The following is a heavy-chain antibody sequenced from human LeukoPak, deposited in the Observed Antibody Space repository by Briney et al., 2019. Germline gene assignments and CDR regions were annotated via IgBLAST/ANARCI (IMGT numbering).Heavy chain of an antibody. CDR3: ASPKFYDFWSGYPDNQDY. D-gene: IGHD3-3*01. CDR1: GFTVSSNY. V-gene: IGHV3-66*02. Sequence: GGSLRLSCAASGFTVSSNYMSWVRQAPGKGLEWVSVIYSGGSTYYADSVMGRFTISRDNSKNTLYLQMNSLRAEDTAVYYCASPKFYDFWSGYPDNQDYWGQGTLVTVSS. J-gene: IGHJ4*02. CDR2: IYSGGST.